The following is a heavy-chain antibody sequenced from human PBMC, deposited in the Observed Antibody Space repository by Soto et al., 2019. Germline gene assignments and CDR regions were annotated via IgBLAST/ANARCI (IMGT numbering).Heavy chain of an antibody. J-gene: IGHJ4*02. CDR2: IHHSGSS. D-gene: IGHD3-3*01. CDR1: GGSFAAYY. V-gene: IGHV4-34*01. Sequence: SETLSLTIALYGGSFAAYYSRWIRQSPGKGLEWIGEIHHSGSSKYNPSLKSRVSLSVETSTKQFSLKMTSMTAADIGVYYCARGVDSWSGYLFWGQGTPVAVSS. CDR3: ARGVDSWSGYLF.